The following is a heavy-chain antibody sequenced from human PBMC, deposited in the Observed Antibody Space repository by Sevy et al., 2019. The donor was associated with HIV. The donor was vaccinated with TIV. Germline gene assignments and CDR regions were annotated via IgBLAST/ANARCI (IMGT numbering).Heavy chain of an antibody. CDR3: AKVLNPALESMMEVTVRSLKGFDV. CDR2: ISGFGNT. CDR1: GFTFNTHV. J-gene: IGHJ3*01. D-gene: IGHD3-22*01. V-gene: IGHV3-23*01. Sequence: GGSLRLYCAASGFTFNTHVMNWVRQAPGKGLEWVSSISGFGNTYYADSVRGRFTISRENAKNTLYLQMNSLRADDTAVYYCAKVLNPALESMMEVTVRSLKGFDVWGQGTMVTVSS.